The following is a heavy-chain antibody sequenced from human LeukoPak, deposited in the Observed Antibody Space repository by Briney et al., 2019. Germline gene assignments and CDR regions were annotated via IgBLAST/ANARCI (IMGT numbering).Heavy chain of an antibody. D-gene: IGHD1-1*01. J-gene: IGHJ4*02. V-gene: IGHV3-23*01. CDR3: AKNPRLEGWIYFDS. CDR1: GFTFSSYS. CDR2: ISGSGGRI. Sequence: PGGSLRLSCAASGFTFSSYSMSWVRQAPGKGLEWVSSISGSGGRIDYADSVKGRFTISRDNSKDTLSLQMSSLTAEDTAVYYCAKNPRLEGWIYFDSWGQGILVTVSS.